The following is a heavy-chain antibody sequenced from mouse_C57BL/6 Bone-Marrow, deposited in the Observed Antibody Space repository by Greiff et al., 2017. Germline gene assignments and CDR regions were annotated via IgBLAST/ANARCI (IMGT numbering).Heavy chain of an antibody. D-gene: IGHD1-1*01. J-gene: IGHJ3*01. CDR1: GYTFTDYY. CDR3: ARRDYGSSPWFAY. V-gene: IGHV1-26*01. Sequence: EVQLQQSGPELVKPGASVKISCKASGYTFTDYYMNWVKQSHGKSLEWIGDINPNNGGTSYNQKFKGKATLTVDKSSSTAYMELRSLTSEDSAVYYCARRDYGSSPWFAYWGQGTLDTVSA. CDR2: INPNNGGT.